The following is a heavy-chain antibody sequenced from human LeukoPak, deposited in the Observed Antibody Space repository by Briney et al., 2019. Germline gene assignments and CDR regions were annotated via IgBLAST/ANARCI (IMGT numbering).Heavy chain of an antibody. CDR2: VYYSGST. CDR1: GGSVSSHRYY. Sequence: SETLSLTCTVSGGSVSSHRYYWGWLRQPPGKGLEWIGSVYYSGSTYYDPSLKSRVVISVDTSKNQFSLKLTSVTAADTAVYYCAREAISFTRIGAVGNRYYYYMGVWGKGTTVTVSS. D-gene: IGHD6-13*01. CDR3: AREAISFTRIGAVGNRYYYYMGV. J-gene: IGHJ6*03. V-gene: IGHV4-39*02.